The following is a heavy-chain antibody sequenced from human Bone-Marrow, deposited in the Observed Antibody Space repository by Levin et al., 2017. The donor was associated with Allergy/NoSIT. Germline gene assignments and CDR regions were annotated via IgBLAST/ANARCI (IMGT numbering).Heavy chain of an antibody. J-gene: IGHJ4*02. V-gene: IGHV2-5*01. CDR3: AHLRVLALGGTSSFDT. CDR2: IYSNDDQ. CDR1: GFSLTSSGVA. Sequence: QTLSLTCTFSGFSLTSSGVAVGWVRQPPGKALEWLALIYSNDDQRYSPSLKARLTITKDTSRNQVVMTMTNMDPVDTGTYYCAHLRVLALGGTSSFDTWGQGSLVTVSS. D-gene: IGHD6-19*01.